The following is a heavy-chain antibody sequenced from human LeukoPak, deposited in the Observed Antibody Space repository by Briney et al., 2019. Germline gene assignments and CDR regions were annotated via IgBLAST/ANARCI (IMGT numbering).Heavy chain of an antibody. CDR1: GYSFTSYY. V-gene: IGHV1-46*01. J-gene: IGHJ6*02. CDR3: AKSISADYYYYGMDV. CDR2: INPSGGIT. D-gene: IGHD6-6*01. Sequence: ASVKVSYKASGYSFTSYYMHWVRQAPGQGLEWMGIINPSGGITKYAQKLQGRVTMTRDTSTSTVYLEMSSLRSEDTAFYYCAKSISADYYYYGMDVWGQGTTVTVSS.